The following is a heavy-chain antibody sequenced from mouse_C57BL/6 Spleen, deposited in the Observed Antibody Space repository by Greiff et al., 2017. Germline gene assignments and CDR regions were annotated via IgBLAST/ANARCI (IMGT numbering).Heavy chain of an antibody. CDR3: AKSSDLDYGLGYFDV. CDR2: ISSGSSTI. D-gene: IGHD1-1*01. CDR1: GFTFSDYG. V-gene: IGHV5-17*01. Sequence: DVMLVESGGGLVKPGGSLKLSCAASGFTFSDYGMHWVRQAPEKGLEWVAYISSGSSTIYYADTVKGRFTMSGNNSENTLFLQMTRLRSEDTAVYYCAKSSDLDYGLGYFDVWGTGTTVTVSS. J-gene: IGHJ1*03.